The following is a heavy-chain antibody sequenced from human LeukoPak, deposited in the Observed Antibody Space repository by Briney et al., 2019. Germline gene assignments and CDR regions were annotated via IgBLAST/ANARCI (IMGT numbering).Heavy chain of an antibody. V-gene: IGHV3-21*01. CDR2: ISSSSSYI. Sequence: GGSLRLSCAASGFTFSTYSMNWVRQAPGKGLEWVSSISSSSSYIYYADSVKGRFTISRDNAKNSLYLQLNSLRAEDTAVYYCARGQDHYYDSSGYYGYWGQGTLVTVSS. J-gene: IGHJ4*02. CDR1: GFTFSTYS. CDR3: ARGQDHYYDSSGYYGY. D-gene: IGHD3-22*01.